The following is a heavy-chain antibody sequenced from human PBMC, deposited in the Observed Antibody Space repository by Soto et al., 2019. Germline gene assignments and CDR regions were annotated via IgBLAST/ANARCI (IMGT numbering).Heavy chain of an antibody. D-gene: IGHD5-18*01. CDR1: GGSISSYY. J-gene: IGHJ6*03. CDR3: ARQHGGYSNGYHYYYYMDV. V-gene: IGHV4-59*01. CDR2: IYYSGST. Sequence: SETLSLTCTVSGGSISSYYWSWIRQPPGKGLEWIGYIYYSGSTNYSPSLKSRVTISVDTSKNQFSLKLSSVTAADTAVYYCARQHGGYSNGYHYYYYMDVWGKGTTVTVSS.